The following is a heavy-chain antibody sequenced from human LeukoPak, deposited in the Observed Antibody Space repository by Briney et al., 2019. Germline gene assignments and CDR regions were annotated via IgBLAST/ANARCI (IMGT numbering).Heavy chain of an antibody. Sequence: SETLSLTCTVSGDSISSGSFYWSWIRQPAGKRLEWIGRVYSSGRTNYNPSLRSRVTISVDTSKSHFSLKLSSVTAADTAVYYCAREPRYCSGTNCYRGGYMDVWGKGTTVTVSS. CDR1: GDSISSGSFY. J-gene: IGHJ6*03. CDR2: VYSSGRT. V-gene: IGHV4-61*02. CDR3: AREPRYCSGTNCYRGGYMDV. D-gene: IGHD2-15*01.